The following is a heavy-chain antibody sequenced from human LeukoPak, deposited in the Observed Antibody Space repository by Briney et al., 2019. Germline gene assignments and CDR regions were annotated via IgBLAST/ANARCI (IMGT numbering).Heavy chain of an antibody. V-gene: IGHV3-21*04. CDR2: ISSSIDYI. J-gene: IGHJ4*02. Sequence: GGSLRLSCAASGFPFSAYSMNWVRQAPGKGLEWVSSISSSIDYIYYADSVKGRFTISRDNAKNSLYLQMNSLRAEDTAVYYCAKGGSADYWGQGTLVTVSS. D-gene: IGHD3-10*01. CDR3: AKGGSADY. CDR1: GFPFSAYS.